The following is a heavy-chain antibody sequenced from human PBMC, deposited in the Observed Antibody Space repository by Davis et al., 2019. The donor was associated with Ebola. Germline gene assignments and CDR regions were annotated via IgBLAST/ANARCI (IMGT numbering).Heavy chain of an antibody. CDR1: GFTFSSYW. J-gene: IGHJ4*02. CDR3: ARGGGRQQLVPRFDY. CDR2: ISYDGSNK. Sequence: GGSLRLSCAASGFTFSSYWMAWVRQAPGKGLEWVAVISYDGSNKYYADSVKGRFTISRDNSKNTLYLQMNSLRAEDTAVYYCARGGGRQQLVPRFDYWGQGTLVTVSS. D-gene: IGHD6-13*01. V-gene: IGHV3-30-3*01.